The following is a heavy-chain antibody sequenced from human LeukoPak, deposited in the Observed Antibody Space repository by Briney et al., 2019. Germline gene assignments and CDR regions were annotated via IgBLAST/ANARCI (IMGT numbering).Heavy chain of an antibody. CDR3: ARAQSYSSALYYFDY. CDR1: GVSIDTYY. D-gene: IGHD6-19*01. V-gene: IGHV4-4*07. CDR2: IYTSGST. J-gene: IGHJ4*02. Sequence: PSETLSLTCFVSGVSIDTYYWNWIRQPAGKGLEWTGRIYTSGSTNYNPSLKSRVTMSVDTSKNQFSLKLSCVTAADTAVYYCARAQSYSSALYYFDYWGQGTLVSVSS.